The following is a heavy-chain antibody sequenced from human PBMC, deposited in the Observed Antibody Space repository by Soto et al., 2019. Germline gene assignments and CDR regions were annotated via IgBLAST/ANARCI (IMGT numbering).Heavy chain of an antibody. CDR1: GGSVSSGSYY. D-gene: IGHD6-13*01. V-gene: IGHV4-61*01. CDR2: IYYSGST. J-gene: IGHJ6*02. CDR3: AGDPGYSSSWYTSGGYYYGMDV. Sequence: SETLSLTCTVSGGSVSSGSYYWSWIRQPPGKGLEWIGYIYYSGSTNYNPSLKSRVTISVDTSKNQFSLKLSSVTAADTAVYYCAGDPGYSSSWYTSGGYYYGMDVWGQGTTVTVSS.